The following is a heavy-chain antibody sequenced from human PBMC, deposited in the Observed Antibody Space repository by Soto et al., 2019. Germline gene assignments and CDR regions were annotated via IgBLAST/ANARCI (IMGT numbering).Heavy chain of an antibody. D-gene: IGHD4-17*01. J-gene: IGHJ4*02. CDR3: TTAFGDYASRIFDY. Sequence: EVQLVESGGGLVKPGGSLRLSCAASGFTFSNAWMSWVRQAPGKGLEWVGRIKSKTDGGTTDYAAPVKGRFTISRDDSXNTLYLQMNSLKTEDTAVYYCTTAFGDYASRIFDYWGQGTLVTVSS. CDR1: GFTFSNAW. CDR2: IKSKTDGGTT. V-gene: IGHV3-15*01.